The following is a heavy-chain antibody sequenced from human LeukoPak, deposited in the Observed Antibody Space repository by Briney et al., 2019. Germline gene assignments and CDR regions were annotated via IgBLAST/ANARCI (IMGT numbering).Heavy chain of an antibody. V-gene: IGHV3-53*01. J-gene: IGHJ1*01. D-gene: IGHD2-21*01. CDR2: IYSGGST. CDR1: GVTVGTNS. Sequence: GGSLRLSCAASGVTVGTNSMSWARQSPGKGLEWVSVIYSGGSTYNADSVNGRFTVPRDNSRNTLFLQMNNLRAEDTALYFCASAREYCGSAECYEYFQHWGQGTLVIVSS. CDR3: ASAREYCGSAECYEYFQH.